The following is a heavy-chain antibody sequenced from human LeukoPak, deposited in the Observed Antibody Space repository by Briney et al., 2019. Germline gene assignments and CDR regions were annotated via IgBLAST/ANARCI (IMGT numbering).Heavy chain of an antibody. CDR1: GFSFGNSD. CDR2: IRYDGSNK. CDR3: VKEILRNYFYGMDV. J-gene: IGHJ6*02. V-gene: IGHV3-30*02. D-gene: IGHD5-12*01. Sequence: GGSLRLSCAASGFSFGNSDMPWVRQAPGKGLEWVAFIRYDGSNKYYEDSVKGRLTISTDNAKNTLFLRMYSLRPEDTAVYYCVKEILRNYFYGMDVWGQGTSVTVSS.